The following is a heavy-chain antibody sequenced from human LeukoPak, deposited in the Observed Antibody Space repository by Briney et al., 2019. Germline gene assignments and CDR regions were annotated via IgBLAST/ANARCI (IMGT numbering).Heavy chain of an antibody. D-gene: IGHD2-2*01. V-gene: IGHV4-4*07. Sequence: PSETLSLTCTVPGGSLSSYYWSWIRQPAGKGLEWIGRIYTSGSTNYNPSLKSRVTMSVDTSKNQFSLKLSSVTAADTAVYYCAREGYCSSTSCYFSDYYYYGMDVWGQGTTVTSP. CDR2: IYTSGST. CDR1: GGSLSSYY. CDR3: AREGYCSSTSCYFSDYYYYGMDV. J-gene: IGHJ6*02.